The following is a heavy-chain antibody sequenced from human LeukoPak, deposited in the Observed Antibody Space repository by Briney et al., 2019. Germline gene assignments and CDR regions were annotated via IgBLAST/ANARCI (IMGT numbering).Heavy chain of an antibody. Sequence: PGGSLRLSCAASGFTFSSYWMSWVRQAPGKGLECVANIKEDGNEEYYVDSVKGRFSISRDNAKNSLYLQMNSLRAEDTAVYYCARDWLAGNPYHAFDLWGKGTMVTVSS. CDR3: ARDWLAGNPYHAFDL. J-gene: IGHJ3*01. D-gene: IGHD3-22*01. V-gene: IGHV3-7*01. CDR2: IKEDGNEE. CDR1: GFTFSSYW.